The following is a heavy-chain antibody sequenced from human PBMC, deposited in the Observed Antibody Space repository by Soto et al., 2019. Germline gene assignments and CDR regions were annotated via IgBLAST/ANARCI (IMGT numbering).Heavy chain of an antibody. D-gene: IGHD6-19*01. Sequence: GGSLRLSCAASGFTFSSYAMHWVRQAPGKGLEWVAVISYDGGNKYYADSVKGRFTISRDNSKNTLYLQMNSLRAEDTAVYYCARGQWLVRGYFDYWGQGTLVTVSS. V-gene: IGHV3-30-3*01. CDR1: GFTFSSYA. CDR3: ARGQWLVRGYFDY. J-gene: IGHJ4*02. CDR2: ISYDGGNK.